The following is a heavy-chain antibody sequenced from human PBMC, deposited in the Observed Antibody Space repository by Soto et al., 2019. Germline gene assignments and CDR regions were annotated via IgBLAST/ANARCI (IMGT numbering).Heavy chain of an antibody. D-gene: IGHD3-10*01. CDR2: ISYDGSNK. J-gene: IGHJ5*02. V-gene: IGHV3-30*03. CDR1: GFTFSSYG. Sequence: PGGSLRLSCAASGFTFSSYGMHWVRQAPGKGLEWVAVISYDGSNKYYADSVKGRFTISRDNSKDTLYLQMSSLRAGDTAVYYCASSGPMVREPNWFDPWGQGTLVTVSS. CDR3: ASSGPMVREPNWFDP.